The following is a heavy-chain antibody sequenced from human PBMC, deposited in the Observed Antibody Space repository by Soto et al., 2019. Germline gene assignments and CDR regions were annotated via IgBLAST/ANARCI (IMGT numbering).Heavy chain of an antibody. CDR1: GYTFTNYA. J-gene: IGHJ4*02. CDR2: INAGNGNT. V-gene: IGHV1-3*01. D-gene: IGHD3-22*01. Sequence: APVKVSCKAFGYTFTNYAMHLGRQAPGQRLEWMGWINAGNGNTKYSQKFQGRVTITRDTSASTAYMELSSLRSEDTAVYYCARGSGYYYWDDYWGQGTLVTVSS. CDR3: ARGSGYYYWDDY.